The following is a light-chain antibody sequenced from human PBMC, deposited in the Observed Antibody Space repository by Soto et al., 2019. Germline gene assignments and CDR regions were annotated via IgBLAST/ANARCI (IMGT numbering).Light chain of an antibody. CDR2: DVT. Sequence: QSALTQPASVSGSPGQSISISCIGTSSDDGAFNYVSWYQHHPGKAPQLIIYDVTSRPSGVSNRFSASKSGNTASLTISGLQAEDEADYYCSSYTTRNTEVFGTGTKVTVL. CDR3: SSYTTRNTEV. J-gene: IGLJ1*01. CDR1: SSDDGAFNY. V-gene: IGLV2-14*03.